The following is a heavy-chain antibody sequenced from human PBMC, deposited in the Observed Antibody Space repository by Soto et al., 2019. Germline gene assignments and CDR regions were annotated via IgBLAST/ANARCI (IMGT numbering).Heavy chain of an antibody. V-gene: IGHV3-30*03. CDR3: VSDRGYGHASVPYS. J-gene: IGHJ4*02. D-gene: IGHD5-18*01. Sequence: QAQLVESGGGVVQPGRSLRLSCAASGFTFSSYGMHWVRQAPGTGLEWVAVISYDGGLQHYADSVKGRFTISRDNSKNMVRLQMNSLRGEDAAVYYCVSDRGYGHASVPYSWGQGTLVSVSS. CDR1: GFTFSSYG. CDR2: ISYDGGLQ.